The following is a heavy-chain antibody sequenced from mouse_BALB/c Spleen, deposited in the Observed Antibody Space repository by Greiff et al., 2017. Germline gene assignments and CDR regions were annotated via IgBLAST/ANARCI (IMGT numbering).Heavy chain of an antibody. Sequence: QVQLKQSGPGLVQPSQSLSITCTVSGFSLTSYGVHWVRQSPGKGLEWLGVIWSGGSTDYNAAFISRLSISKDNSKSQVFFKMNSLQANDTAIYYCARNLGYGNYDYYAMDYWGQGTSVTVSS. V-gene: IGHV2-2*02. CDR2: IWSGGST. CDR3: ARNLGYGNYDYYAMDY. D-gene: IGHD2-1*01. CDR1: GFSLTSYG. J-gene: IGHJ4*01.